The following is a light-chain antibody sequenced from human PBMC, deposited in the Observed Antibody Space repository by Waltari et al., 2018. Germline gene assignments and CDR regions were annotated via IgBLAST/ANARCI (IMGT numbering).Light chain of an antibody. CDR2: VVS. J-gene: IGLJ2*01. V-gene: IGLV2-14*01. CDR3: SSYTSSSTLV. Sequence: QSALTQPASVSGSPGQSITISCTGTSSDIGGYNYVFWYQQHPGKAPKLTIYVVSHRPWGVSDRFAGSKSGNTASLTISGLQAEDEADDYCSSYTSSSTLVFGGGTKVTVL. CDR1: SSDIGGYNY.